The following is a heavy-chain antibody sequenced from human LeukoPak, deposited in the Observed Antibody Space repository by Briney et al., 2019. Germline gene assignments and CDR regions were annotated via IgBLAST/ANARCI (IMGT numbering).Heavy chain of an antibody. CDR3: VTKEPSTSGWSY. Sequence: GGSLRLSCTASGFTFNRDWTAWVRQAPGKGLEWVANIKEDGSEKNYVDSVKGRFTISRDNAENSVYLQMDDLRAEDTGVYYCVTKEPSTSGWSYWGQGTLVTVSS. J-gene: IGHJ4*02. CDR1: GFTFNRDW. D-gene: IGHD6-19*01. CDR2: IKEDGSEK. V-gene: IGHV3-7*01.